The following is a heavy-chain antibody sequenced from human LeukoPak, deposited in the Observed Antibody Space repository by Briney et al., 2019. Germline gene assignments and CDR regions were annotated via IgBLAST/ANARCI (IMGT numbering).Heavy chain of an antibody. J-gene: IGHJ4*02. CDR1: GXSISSGGYY. V-gene: IGHV4-31*03. CDR2: IYYSGST. D-gene: IGHD1-26*01. Sequence: SETLSLTCTVSGXSISSGGYYWSSIRQHPGKGLEWLGYIYYSGSTYYNPSLKIRVTISVDTSKNQFSLNLSSVTAADTAAYYCAKRGGSSTPGFFDYWGQGTLVTVSS. CDR3: AKRGGSSTPGFFDY.